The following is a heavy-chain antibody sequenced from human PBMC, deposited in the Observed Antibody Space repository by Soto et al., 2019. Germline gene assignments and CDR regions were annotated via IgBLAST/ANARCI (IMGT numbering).Heavy chain of an antibody. J-gene: IGHJ3*02. CDR2: IYYSGST. CDR1: GGSISSGGYY. CDR3: AREPALTVVGAFDI. Sequence: QVQLQESGPGLVKPSQTLSLTCTVSGGSISSGGYYWSWIRQHPGKGLEWIGYIYYSGSTYYNPSIKSRVTISVDTSKNQFSLKLSSVTAADTAVYYCAREPALTVVGAFDIWGQGTMVTVSS. D-gene: IGHD4-17*01. V-gene: IGHV4-31*03.